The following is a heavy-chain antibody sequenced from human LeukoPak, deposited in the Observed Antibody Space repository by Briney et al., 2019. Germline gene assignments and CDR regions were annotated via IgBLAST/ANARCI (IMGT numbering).Heavy chain of an antibody. V-gene: IGHV3-66*01. CDR3: ATGGEPAAGAFDI. Sequence: GGSLRLSCAASGLTLSSYEMNWVRQAPGKGLEWVSVMYSSGTTNDADPVKGRFTISRDNSKNTLYLEMNSLRAEDTALYYCATGGEPAAGAFDIWGQGTVVTVSS. CDR2: MYSSGTT. D-gene: IGHD6-13*01. J-gene: IGHJ3*02. CDR1: GLTLSSYE.